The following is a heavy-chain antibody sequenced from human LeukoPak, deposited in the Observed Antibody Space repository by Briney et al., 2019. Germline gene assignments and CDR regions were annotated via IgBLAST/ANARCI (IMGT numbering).Heavy chain of an antibody. Sequence: PGGSLRLSCSASGLTVSSNSMSWVRQAPGKGLEWVSLIYSGGRTYNADSVKGRFTISRDNSDNTLYLQMNNLEAEDTSVYYCARVRGDYGLDYWGQGALVTVSS. CDR2: IYSGGRT. J-gene: IGHJ4*02. CDR1: GLTVSSNS. CDR3: ARVRGDYGLDY. V-gene: IGHV3-53*01. D-gene: IGHD4-17*01.